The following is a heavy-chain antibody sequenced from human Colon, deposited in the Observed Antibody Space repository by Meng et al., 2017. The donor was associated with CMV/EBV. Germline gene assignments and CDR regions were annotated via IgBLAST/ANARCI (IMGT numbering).Heavy chain of an antibody. CDR1: GFSFGIYW. Sequence: GESLKISCAASGFSFGIYWMSWVRQAPGKGLEWVANIKEDGTENNYADSVKGRFTISRDTPKDTLYLEVKSLKTDDTAIYYCARDKGTGAFDYWGQGSLVTVSS. D-gene: IGHD3/OR15-3a*01. CDR2: IKEDGTEN. CDR3: ARDKGTGAFDY. V-gene: IGHV3-7*01. J-gene: IGHJ4*02.